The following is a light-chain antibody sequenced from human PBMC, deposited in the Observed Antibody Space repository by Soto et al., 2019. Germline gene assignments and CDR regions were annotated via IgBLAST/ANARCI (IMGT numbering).Light chain of an antibody. CDR3: QQSYSTLGT. Sequence: DIQMTQSPSSLSASVGDRVTITCRASQSISSYFNWYQQKPGKAPKLLIYAASSLHSGVPSRFSGSGSGTDFTLIISSLQPEDFATYYCQQSYSTLGTFGQGTKLEIK. J-gene: IGKJ2*01. V-gene: IGKV1-39*01. CDR2: AAS. CDR1: QSISSY.